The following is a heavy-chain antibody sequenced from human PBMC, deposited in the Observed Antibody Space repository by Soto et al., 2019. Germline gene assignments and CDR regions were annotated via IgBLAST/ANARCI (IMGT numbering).Heavy chain of an antibody. V-gene: IGHV3-74*01. Sequence: PGGSLRLSCAASGFNFSNHWMHWVRQRPGEGLVWVSRITIDGKSKAYAESVKGRFAISRDNAKNTLYLQMNGLTAEDTAVYYCARESGDWPLNWFDPWGLGTLVTVSS. J-gene: IGHJ5*02. CDR3: ARESGDWPLNWFDP. CDR1: GFNFSNHW. D-gene: IGHD2-21*02. CDR2: ITIDGKSK.